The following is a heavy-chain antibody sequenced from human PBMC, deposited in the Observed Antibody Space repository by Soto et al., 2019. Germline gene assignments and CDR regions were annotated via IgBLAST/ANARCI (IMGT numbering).Heavy chain of an antibody. Sequence: ASVKVSCKASGYTFTTYYMHWVRQAPGQGLEWMGIINPGSATTNYAQKFQGRVTMIRDTSTSTVYMELRSLKSEDTATYYCARGPSFYYDSTTYYRPEFDHWGLEPWSPSPQ. CDR3: ARGPSFYYDSTTYYRPEFDH. D-gene: IGHD3-22*01. CDR1: GYTFTTYY. V-gene: IGHV1-46*01. J-gene: IGHJ4*01. CDR2: INPGSATT.